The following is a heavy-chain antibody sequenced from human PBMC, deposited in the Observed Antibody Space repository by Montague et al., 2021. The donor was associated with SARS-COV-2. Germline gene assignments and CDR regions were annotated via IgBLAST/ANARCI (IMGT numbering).Heavy chain of an antibody. CDR2: INHSGST. Sequence: SETLSLTCAVYGGSFSGYYWSWIRQPPGKGLEWIGEINHSGSTNYNPSLKSRVTISVDTSKNQLSLKLSSVTAADMAVYYCARVRYYGSGTSLGMDVWGQGTTVTVSS. CDR1: GGSFSGYY. CDR3: ARVRYYGSGTSLGMDV. V-gene: IGHV4-34*01. D-gene: IGHD3-10*01. J-gene: IGHJ6*02.